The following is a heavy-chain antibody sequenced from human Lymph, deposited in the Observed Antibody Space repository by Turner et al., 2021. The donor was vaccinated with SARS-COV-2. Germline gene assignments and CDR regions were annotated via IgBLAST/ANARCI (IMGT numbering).Heavy chain of an antibody. V-gene: IGHV3-30*04. CDR3: ARDDREFWSGYYTHYYYYGMDV. CDR1: GFTFSSYA. J-gene: IGHJ6*02. CDR2: ISYDGSNK. D-gene: IGHD3-3*01. Sequence: QVQLVESGGGVVQPGRSLRLSCAASGFTFSSYAMHRVRQAPGKGLEWVAVISYDGSNKNYADSVKGRFTISRDNSKNTLYLQMNSLRAEDTAVYYCARDDREFWSGYYTHYYYYGMDVWGQGTTVTVSS.